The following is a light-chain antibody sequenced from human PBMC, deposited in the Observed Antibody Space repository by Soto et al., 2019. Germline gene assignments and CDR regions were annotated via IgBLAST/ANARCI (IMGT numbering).Light chain of an antibody. Sequence: QSAPTQPPSASGSPGQSVTFSCTGTSSDVGGYNYVSWYQQYPGKAPKLMIYEVYKRHSGVPDRFSGSKSGNTASLTVSGLQPEDEADYYCSAYAGSSTWVFGGGTKVPVL. CDR1: SSDVGGYNY. J-gene: IGLJ2*01. V-gene: IGLV2-8*01. CDR3: SAYAGSSTWV. CDR2: EVY.